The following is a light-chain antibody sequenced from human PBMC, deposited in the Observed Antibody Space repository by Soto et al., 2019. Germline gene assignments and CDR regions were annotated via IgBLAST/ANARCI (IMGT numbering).Light chain of an antibody. CDR2: DND. CDR3: GTWDSGLSVVL. Sequence: QSVLTQPPSISAAPGQKVTISCSGSSSNLGNNYVSWYQQLPGTAPKLLISDNDNRPSGIPDRFSGSKSGTSATLDITGLQTGDEADYYCGTWDSGLSVVLFGGGTKLTVL. V-gene: IGLV1-51*01. CDR1: SSNLGNNY. J-gene: IGLJ2*01.